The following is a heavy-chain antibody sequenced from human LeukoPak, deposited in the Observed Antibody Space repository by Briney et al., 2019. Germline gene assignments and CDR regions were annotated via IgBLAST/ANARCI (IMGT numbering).Heavy chain of an antibody. CDR3: ARGGANRFDY. J-gene: IGHJ4*02. D-gene: IGHD3-16*01. Sequence: PGGSLRLSCAASGFPFSGYWMTWVRQAPGRGLEWVATIKEDGSEAYFGDSVKGRLAISRDNAKNSLYLQMNSLRGEDTAVYYCARGGANRFDYWGQGTLVTVSS. V-gene: IGHV3-7*04. CDR2: IKEDGSEA. CDR1: GFPFSGYW.